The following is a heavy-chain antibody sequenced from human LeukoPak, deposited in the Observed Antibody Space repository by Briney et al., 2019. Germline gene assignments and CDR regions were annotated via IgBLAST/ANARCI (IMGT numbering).Heavy chain of an antibody. V-gene: IGHV1-2*02. CDR2: INHNSGGT. D-gene: IGHD1-20*01. CDR3: ARRRNWNDNWFDP. CDR1: GYTFTGYY. Sequence: ASVKVSCMASGYTFTGYYMQWLRQAPAQGLEWVGWINHNSGGTNYAQKFQGRVTMTRDTSISTAYMELSRLRSDDTAVYYCARRRNWNDNWFDPWGQGTLVTVSS. J-gene: IGHJ5*02.